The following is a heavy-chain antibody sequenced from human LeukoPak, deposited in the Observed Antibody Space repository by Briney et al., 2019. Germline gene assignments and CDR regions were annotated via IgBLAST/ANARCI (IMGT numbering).Heavy chain of an antibody. D-gene: IGHD2-2*01. J-gene: IGHJ4*02. CDR2: ISAYNGNT. V-gene: IGHV1-18*01. CDR3: ARDWGYCSSTSCYLV. CDR1: GYTFTSYG. Sequence: ASVKVSCKASGYTFTSYGISCVRQAPGQGLEWMGWISAYNGNTNYAQKLQGRVTMTTDTSTSTAYMELRSLRSDDTAVYYCARDWGYCSSTSCYLVWGQGTLVTVSS.